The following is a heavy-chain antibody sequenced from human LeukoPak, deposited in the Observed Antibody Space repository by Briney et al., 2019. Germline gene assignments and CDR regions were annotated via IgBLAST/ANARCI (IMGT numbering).Heavy chain of an antibody. CDR1: GYTFTSYG. CDR3: ARDKRYAFDI. V-gene: IGHV1-18*01. D-gene: IGHD6-25*01. Sequence: GASVKVSCKASGYTFTSYGISWVRQAPGQGLEWMGWISTSKGNTIYAQKLQGRVTMTTDTSTSTAYMELRSLRSDDTAVYYCARDKRYAFDIWGQGTMVTVSS. CDR2: ISTSKGNT. J-gene: IGHJ3*02.